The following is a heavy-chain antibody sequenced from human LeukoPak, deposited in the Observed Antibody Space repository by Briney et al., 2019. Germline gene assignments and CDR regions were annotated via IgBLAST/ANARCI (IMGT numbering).Heavy chain of an antibody. D-gene: IGHD3-10*01. CDR1: GYTFTSYY. CDR3: ASNYGSGSYFDY. CDR2: INSSGGST. J-gene: IGHJ4*02. Sequence: ASVKVSCKASGYTFTSYYMHWVRQAPGQGLEWMGIINSSGGSTSYAQKFQGRVTMTRDTSTSTVYMELSSLRSEDTAVYYCASNYGSGSYFDYWGQGTLVTVSS. V-gene: IGHV1-46*03.